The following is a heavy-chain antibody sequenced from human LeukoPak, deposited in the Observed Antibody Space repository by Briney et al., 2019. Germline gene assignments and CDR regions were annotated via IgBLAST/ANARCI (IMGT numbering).Heavy chain of an antibody. CDR3: ASSEMATTLDY. Sequence: TLSLPFTVSGGSIISGGYSWSWIRQPPGKGLEWIGYIYYSVNTYYSPSLKRRVTISVDTSKKQFCMKLSSETAADTAVYYCASSEMATTLDYWGQGTLVTVSS. J-gene: IGHJ4*02. CDR1: GGSIISGGYS. D-gene: IGHD5-24*01. CDR2: IYYSVNT. V-gene: IGHV4-30-4*07.